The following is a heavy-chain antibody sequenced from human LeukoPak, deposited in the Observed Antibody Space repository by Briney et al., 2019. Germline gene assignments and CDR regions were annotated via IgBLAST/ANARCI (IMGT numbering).Heavy chain of an antibody. D-gene: IGHD6-19*01. CDR3: ARVGAVADNYYYYGMDV. Sequence: GASVKVSCKASGCTFTSYDINWVRQATGQGLEWMGWMNPNSGNTGYAQKFQGRVTMTRNTSISTAYMELSSLRSEDTAVYYCARVGAVADNYYYYGMDVWGQGTTVTVSS. V-gene: IGHV1-8*01. CDR1: GCTFTSYD. CDR2: MNPNSGNT. J-gene: IGHJ6*02.